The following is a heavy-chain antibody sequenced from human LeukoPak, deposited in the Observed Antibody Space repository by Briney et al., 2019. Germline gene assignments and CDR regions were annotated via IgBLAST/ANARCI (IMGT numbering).Heavy chain of an antibody. Sequence: GGSLRLSCAASGFTFIDRYMGWVRQAPGKGLAWVSYISSSSHYTNYEASVRGRFIISRDNARDSVYLQMNSLRVEDTAIYYCVTETTEGAKDYWGQGTLVTVSS. D-gene: IGHD1-14*01. CDR2: ISSSSHYT. CDR3: VTETTEGAKDY. V-gene: IGHV3-11*05. J-gene: IGHJ4*02. CDR1: GFTFIDRY.